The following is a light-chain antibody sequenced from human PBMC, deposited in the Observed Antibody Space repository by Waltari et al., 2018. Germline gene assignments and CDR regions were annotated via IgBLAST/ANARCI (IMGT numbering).Light chain of an antibody. V-gene: IGKV3-15*01. CDR2: GTS. CDR1: QSVGSN. Sequence: DIVMTQSPATLSMSPGERATLSCRASQSVGSNLACYQQKPGQAPRLLIYGTSTRATGIPARFSGSGSGTEFTLTISSLQSEDVALYYCQQYNNWPPWTFGQGTKVEIK. CDR3: QQYNNWPPWT. J-gene: IGKJ1*01.